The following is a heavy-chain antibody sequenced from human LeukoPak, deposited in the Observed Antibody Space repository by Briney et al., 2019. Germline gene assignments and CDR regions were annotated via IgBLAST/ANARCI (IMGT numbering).Heavy chain of an antibody. CDR1: GYTFASYD. D-gene: IGHD6-13*01. V-gene: IGHV1-8*01. Sequence: ASVKVSCKASGYTFASYDINWVRQATGQGLEWMGWMNPNSGNTGYAQKFQGRVTMTRDTSTSTVYMELSSLRSEDTAVYYCARANIAAAGRGAFDIWGQGTMVTVSS. CDR2: MNPNSGNT. J-gene: IGHJ3*02. CDR3: ARANIAAAGRGAFDI.